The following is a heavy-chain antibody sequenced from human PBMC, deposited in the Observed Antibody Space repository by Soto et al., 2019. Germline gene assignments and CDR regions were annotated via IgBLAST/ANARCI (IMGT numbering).Heavy chain of an antibody. V-gene: IGHV3-23*01. CDR3: AQMAKLTTSALDV. D-gene: IGHD4-17*01. CDR2: ISSSSGATT. Sequence: ETQLWESGGGPVQPGESRRLSCATSESNFDIFAMSWVRRAPGKGVEGVSAISSSSGATTYYADSVRGRFTISRDNSRDTLYLQMSSLRVEDTAVYYCAQMAKLTTSALDVWGQGAMVGVSS. J-gene: IGHJ3*01. CDR1: ESNFDIFA.